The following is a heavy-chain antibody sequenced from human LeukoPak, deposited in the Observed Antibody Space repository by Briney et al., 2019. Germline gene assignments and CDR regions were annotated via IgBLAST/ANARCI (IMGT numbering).Heavy chain of an antibody. CDR2: IYHSGST. V-gene: IGHV4-59*01. CDR1: GDSISSYY. Sequence: SETLSLTCTVSGDSISSYYWSWIRQPPGKGLEWIGYIYHSGSTNCNPSLKSRVTISADTSKDQFSLKLASVTAADPAVYYCATGYSSTWYYFDYWGQGTLVTVSS. CDR3: ATGYSSTWYYFDY. D-gene: IGHD6-13*01. J-gene: IGHJ4*02.